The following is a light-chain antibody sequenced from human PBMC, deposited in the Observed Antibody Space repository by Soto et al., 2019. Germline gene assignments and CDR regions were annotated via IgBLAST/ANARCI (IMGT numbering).Light chain of an antibody. Sequence: EIVLTQSPATLSLSPGDRATLSCRASQSVSTYIAWYQQKPGQPPRLLIYDASNRATGIPARFSGSGSGTDFTLTISCLEPEDFAVYYCQQRSNWPLTFGQGTKVDIK. V-gene: IGKV3-11*01. CDR2: DAS. J-gene: IGKJ1*01. CDR1: QSVSTY. CDR3: QQRSNWPLT.